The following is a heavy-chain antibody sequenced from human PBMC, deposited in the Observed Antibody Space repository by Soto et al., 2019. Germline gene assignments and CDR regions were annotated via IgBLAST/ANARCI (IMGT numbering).Heavy chain of an antibody. D-gene: IGHD1-26*01. CDR3: ARDLRGPRGCWFDP. J-gene: IGHJ5*02. CDR1: GFTVSSNY. CDR2: IYSGGST. Sequence: GGSLRLSCAASGFTVSSNYMSWVRQAPGKGLEWVSVIYSGGSTYYADSVKGRFTISRDNSKNTLYLQMNSLRAEDTAVYYCARDLRGPRGCWFDPWGQGTLVTAPQ. V-gene: IGHV3-53*01.